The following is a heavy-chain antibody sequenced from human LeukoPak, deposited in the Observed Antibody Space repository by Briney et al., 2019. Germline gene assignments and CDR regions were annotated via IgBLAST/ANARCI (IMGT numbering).Heavy chain of an antibody. V-gene: IGHV3-48*01. Sequence: GGSLSLSCAASGFTFISYGMSWVRQAPGKGLEWVAYISSSSSNTYYADSVKGRLTISTDNAKNSLYLQMNSLRAEDTAVYYCARVNRMVPGYCSGGTCPGDYWGQGTLDTVSS. CDR3: ARVNRMVPGYCSGGTCPGDY. CDR1: GFTFISYG. CDR2: ISSSSSNT. D-gene: IGHD2-15*01. J-gene: IGHJ4*02.